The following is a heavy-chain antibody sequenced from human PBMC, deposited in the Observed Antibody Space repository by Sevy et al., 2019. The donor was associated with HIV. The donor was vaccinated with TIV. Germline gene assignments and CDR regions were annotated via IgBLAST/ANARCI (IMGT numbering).Heavy chain of an antibody. V-gene: IGHV4-31*03. CDR3: ARVNPARDYDFWSGYPNWFDP. CDR1: GGSISSGGYY. Sequence: SETLSLTCTVSGGSISSGGYYWSWIRQHPGKGLEWIGYIYYSGSTYYNPSLKSRVTISVDTSKNQFSLKLSSVTAAETAVYYCARVNPARDYDFWSGYPNWFDPWGQGTLVTVSS. CDR2: IYYSGST. J-gene: IGHJ5*02. D-gene: IGHD3-3*01.